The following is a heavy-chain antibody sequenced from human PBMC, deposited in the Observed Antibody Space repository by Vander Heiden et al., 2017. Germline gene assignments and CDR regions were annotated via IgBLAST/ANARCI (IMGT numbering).Heavy chain of an antibody. V-gene: IGHV4-39*01. Sequence: QLQLQESGPGLVKPSETLSLTCTVPGGSISSSNYYWGWIRQPPGKGLEWIGSIYYRGSTYYNPSLKSRVTISVDTSKNQFSLKLSSVTAADTAVYYCAISYYYDSRVFDLWGRGTLVTVSS. CDR2: IYYRGST. D-gene: IGHD3-22*01. CDR3: AISYYYDSRVFDL. J-gene: IGHJ2*01. CDR1: GGSISSSNYY.